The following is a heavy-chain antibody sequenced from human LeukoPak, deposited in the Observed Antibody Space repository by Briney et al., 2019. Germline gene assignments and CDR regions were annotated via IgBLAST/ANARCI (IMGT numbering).Heavy chain of an antibody. CDR2: IYHSGST. V-gene: IGHV4-30-2*01. D-gene: IGHD1-26*01. Sequence: SQTLSLTCAVSGGSISSGGYSWSWIRQPPGKGLEWIGYIYHSGSTYYNPSLKSRVTISVDRSKNQFSLKLSSVTAADTAVYYCARDRRGRVDWGQGTLVTVSS. J-gene: IGHJ4*02. CDR3: ARDRRGRVD. CDR1: GGSISSGGYS.